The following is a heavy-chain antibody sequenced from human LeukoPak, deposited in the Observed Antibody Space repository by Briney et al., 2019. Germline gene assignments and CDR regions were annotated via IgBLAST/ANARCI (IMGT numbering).Heavy chain of an antibody. CDR1: GFTFSSYW. CDR2: INSDGSST. CDR3: ARASWVYYGSGSDFDY. J-gene: IGHJ4*02. V-gene: IGHV3-74*01. Sequence: GGSLRLSCAASGFTFSSYWMHWVRQAPGKGLVWVSRINSDGSSTSYADSVKGRFTISRDNAKNTLYLQINSLRAEDTAVYYCARASWVYYGSGSDFDYWGQGTLVTVSS. D-gene: IGHD3-10*01.